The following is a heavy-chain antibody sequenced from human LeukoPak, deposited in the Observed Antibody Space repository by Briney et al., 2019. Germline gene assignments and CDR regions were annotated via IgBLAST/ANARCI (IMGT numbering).Heavy chain of an antibody. CDR3: ARGDYDFWSGPYYYYYYMDV. D-gene: IGHD3-3*01. J-gene: IGHJ6*03. Sequence: ASVKVSCKASGYTFTGYYMHWVRQAPGQGLEWMGWINPNSGGTNYAQKFQGRVTMTRDMSTSTVYMELSSLRSEDTAVYYCARGDYDFWSGPYYYYYYMDVWGKGTTVTVSS. CDR2: INPNSGGT. CDR1: GYTFTGYY. V-gene: IGHV1-2*02.